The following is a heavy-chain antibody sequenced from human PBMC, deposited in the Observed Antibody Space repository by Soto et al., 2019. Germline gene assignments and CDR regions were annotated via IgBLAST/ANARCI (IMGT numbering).Heavy chain of an antibody. D-gene: IGHD1-1*01. CDR3: ARDRREPYDYGLDV. CDR1: GFTFSTYD. V-gene: IGHV3-13*04. CDR2: IGTAGDT. J-gene: IGHJ6*02. Sequence: EVQLVESGGGLVQPGGSLRLSCAASGFTFSTYDMYWVRQPTGKGLEWVSSIGTAGDTYYPGSVKGRFTISRENAKSSLYLQMNSFRVGDTAVYYCARDRREPYDYGLDVWGQGTTVTVS.